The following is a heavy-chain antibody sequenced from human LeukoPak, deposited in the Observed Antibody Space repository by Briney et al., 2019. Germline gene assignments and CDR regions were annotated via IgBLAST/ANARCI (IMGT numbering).Heavy chain of an antibody. D-gene: IGHD4-11*01. J-gene: IGHJ4*02. Sequence: GGSLRLSCAASGFTFSSYSMNWVRQAPGKGLEWVSSISSSSSYIYYADSVKGRFTISRDNAKNSLYLQTNSLRAEDTAVYYCARVGTVTTGFDYWGQGTLVTVSS. CDR2: ISSSSSYI. CDR1: GFTFSSYS. V-gene: IGHV3-21*01. CDR3: ARVGTVTTGFDY.